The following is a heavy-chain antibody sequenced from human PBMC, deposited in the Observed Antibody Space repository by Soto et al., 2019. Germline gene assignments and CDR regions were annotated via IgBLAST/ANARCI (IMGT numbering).Heavy chain of an antibody. J-gene: IGHJ6*02. CDR1: GYTFNAFY. V-gene: IGHV1-46*02. D-gene: IGHD3-16*01. CDR3: ARVALGYEYADV. Sequence: QVQLVQSGAEVKKPGASVKVSCKAFGYTFNAFYMHWVRQAPGQGLEWMGVINPNGDGTSYAQKFQGRVTMTRDTSTSTVYMELSCLRSEDTAVYYCARVALGYEYADVWGQGTTVTVSS. CDR2: INPNGDGT.